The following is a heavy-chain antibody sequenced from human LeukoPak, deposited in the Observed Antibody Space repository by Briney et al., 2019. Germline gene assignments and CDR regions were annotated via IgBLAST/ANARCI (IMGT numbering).Heavy chain of an antibody. CDR2: IYYSGGT. CDR1: SGSMSSYY. D-gene: IGHD3-22*01. V-gene: IGHV4-59*01. CDR3: AREGDYYDSALGAFDI. Sequence: SETLSLTCTVSSGSMSSYYWSWIRQPPGKGLEWIGYIYYSGGTNYNPSLKNRVTISVDTSKNQFSLKLSSVTAADTAVYYCAREGDYYDSALGAFDIWGQGTMVTVSS. J-gene: IGHJ3*02.